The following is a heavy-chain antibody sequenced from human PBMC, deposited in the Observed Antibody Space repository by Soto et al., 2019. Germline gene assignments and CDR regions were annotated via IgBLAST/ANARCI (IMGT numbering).Heavy chain of an antibody. D-gene: IGHD6-13*01. Sequence: EVQLLESGGGLVQPGGSLRLSCAATGFTFSIYAMSWVRRAPGKGLEWVSAISGSGGSTYYADSVKGRFTISRDNSKTTLYLQMNSLRAADTAVYYCAKATRGVAAPLIRDYWGQGTLVTVSS. J-gene: IGHJ4*02. CDR3: AKATRGVAAPLIRDY. CDR1: GFTFSIYA. CDR2: ISGSGGST. V-gene: IGHV3-23*01.